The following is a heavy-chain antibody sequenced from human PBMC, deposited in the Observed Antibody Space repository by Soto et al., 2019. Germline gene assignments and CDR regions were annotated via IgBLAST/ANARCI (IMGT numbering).Heavy chain of an antibody. CDR3: ATNNRASYHFDY. J-gene: IGHJ4*02. V-gene: IGHV1-69*13. CDR2: IIPLFGTT. CDR1: GGTFSSYA. Sequence: SVKVSCKAFGGTFSSYAISWVRPAPGQGLEWMGGIIPLFGTTNYAPKFQDRVAITADERARTAYMDLSSLKAEDTSVYYCATNNRASYHFDYWGQGTLVTVSS. D-gene: IGHD3-16*02.